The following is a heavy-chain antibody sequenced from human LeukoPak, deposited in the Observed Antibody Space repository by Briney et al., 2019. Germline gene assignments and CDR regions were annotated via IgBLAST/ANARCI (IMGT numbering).Heavy chain of an antibody. CDR2: ISACNGNT. J-gene: IGHJ4*02. Sequence: ASVKVSCKASGYTFTSYGISWVRQAPGQGLEWMGWISACNGNTNYAQKLQGRVTMTTDTSTSTAYMELRSLRSDDTAVYYCARDSASGSYWGTVDYWGQGTLVTVSS. CDR1: GYTFTSYG. V-gene: IGHV1-18*01. D-gene: IGHD1-26*01. CDR3: ARDSASGSYWGTVDY.